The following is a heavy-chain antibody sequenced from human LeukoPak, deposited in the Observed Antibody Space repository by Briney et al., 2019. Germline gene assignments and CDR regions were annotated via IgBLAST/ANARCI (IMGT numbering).Heavy chain of an antibody. CDR3: AVWGVATNSA. V-gene: IGHV3-30*02. Sequence: GGSLRLSCAASGFTFSSYGMHWVRQAPGKGLEWVAFIRYDGSNKYYADSVKGRFTISRDNSRNTLYLQMNSLRAEDTAVYYCAVWGVATNSAWGQGTLVTVSS. D-gene: IGHD3-16*01. CDR1: GFTFSSYG. CDR2: IRYDGSNK. J-gene: IGHJ4*02.